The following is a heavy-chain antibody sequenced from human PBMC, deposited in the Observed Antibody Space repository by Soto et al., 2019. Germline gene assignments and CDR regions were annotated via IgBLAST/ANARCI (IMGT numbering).Heavy chain of an antibody. CDR1: GGSFSGYY. CDR2: INHSGST. V-gene: IGHV4-34*01. Sequence: SETLSLTCAVYGGSFSGYYWSWIRQPPGKGLEWIGEINHSGSTNYNPSLKSRVTISVDTSKNQFSLKLSSVTAADTAVYYCARGIVVVVAATRPVWFDPWGQGTLVTVSS. D-gene: IGHD2-15*01. J-gene: IGHJ5*02. CDR3: ARGIVVVVAATRPVWFDP.